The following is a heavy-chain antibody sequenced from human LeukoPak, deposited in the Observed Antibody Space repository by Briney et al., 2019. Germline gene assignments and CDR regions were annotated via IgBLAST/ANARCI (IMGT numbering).Heavy chain of an antibody. V-gene: IGHV7-4-1*02. CDR2: INTNTGNP. Sequence: GASVKVSCKASGYTFINYAMNWVRQAPGQGLEWMGWINTNTGNPTYAQGFTGRFVLSLDTSVSTAYLQISSLKAEDTAVYYCARDRSGYDFPSIFSYYYMDVWGKGTTVTVSS. CDR1: GYTFINYA. D-gene: IGHD5-12*01. CDR3: ARDRSGYDFPSIFSYYYMDV. J-gene: IGHJ6*03.